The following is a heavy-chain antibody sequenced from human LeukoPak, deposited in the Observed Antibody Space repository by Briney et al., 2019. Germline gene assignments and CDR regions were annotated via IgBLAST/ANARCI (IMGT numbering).Heavy chain of an antibody. CDR1: GGSISSHY. J-gene: IGHJ4*02. CDR2: IYYSGST. CDR3: ARGRGYDSDY. D-gene: IGHD5-12*01. Sequence: SETLSLTCTVSGGSISSHYWSWIRQPPGKGLEWIGYIYYSGSTNYNPSLKSRVTISVDTSKNQFSLKLSSVTAADTAVYYCARGRGYDSDYWGQGTLVTVSS. V-gene: IGHV4-59*11.